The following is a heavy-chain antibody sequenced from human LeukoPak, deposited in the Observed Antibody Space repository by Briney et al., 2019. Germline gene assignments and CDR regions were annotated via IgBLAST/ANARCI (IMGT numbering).Heavy chain of an antibody. CDR2: ISGSGGST. V-gene: IGHV3-23*01. J-gene: IGHJ4*02. CDR1: GFTLSSYA. CDR3: AKDGHLTNRPQFYDY. D-gene: IGHD1-14*01. Sequence: GGSLRLSCAASGFTLSSYAMSWVRQAPGKGLEWVSAISGSGGSTYYADSVKGRFTISRDNSKNTLYLQMNSLRAEDTAVYYCAKDGHLTNRPQFYDYWGQGTLVTVSS.